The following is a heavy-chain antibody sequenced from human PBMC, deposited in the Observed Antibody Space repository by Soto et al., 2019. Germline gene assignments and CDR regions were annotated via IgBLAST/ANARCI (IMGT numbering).Heavy chain of an antibody. D-gene: IGHD1-26*01. CDR1: GGSIRSGGYY. CDR2: IYYSGST. CDR3: ARDHGGNRALDY. V-gene: IGHV4-31*03. Sequence: SETLSLTCTVSGGSIRSGGYYWSWIRQHPGKGLEWIGYIYYSGSTYYNPSLKSRVTISVDTSKNQFSLKLNSVTAADTAVYYCARDHGGNRALDYWGQGTLVTVSS. J-gene: IGHJ4*02.